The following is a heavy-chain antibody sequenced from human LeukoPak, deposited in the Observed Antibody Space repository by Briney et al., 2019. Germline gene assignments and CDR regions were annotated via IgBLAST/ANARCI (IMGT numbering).Heavy chain of an antibody. CDR3: AGAPTGDSSSWYTFPYFDY. J-gene: IGHJ4*02. Sequence: PSETLFLTXTVSGGPINSYYWSWIRQTPGKGLEWLGYIYYSGSTNYNPSLKSRVTISVDTSKNQFSLKLSSVTAADTAVYYCAGAPTGDSSSWYTFPYFDYWGQGTLVTVSS. CDR2: IYYSGST. D-gene: IGHD6-13*01. V-gene: IGHV4-59*01. CDR1: GGPINSYY.